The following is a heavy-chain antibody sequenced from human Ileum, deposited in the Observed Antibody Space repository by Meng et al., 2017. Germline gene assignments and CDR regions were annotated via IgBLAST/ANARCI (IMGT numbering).Heavy chain of an antibody. Sequence: QVQLPESGPGLVTPSGPLSLSGAGAGSIIINRNWCCWVRQPPGKGLEWIGQIYHSGSNNYTPSLTRRVTISVDKSRNQFSLKLSSVTAADTAVYYCARHGSGSYPYLEYWGQGTLVTVSS. J-gene: IGHJ4*02. D-gene: IGHD3-10*01. CDR1: GSIIINRNW. V-gene: IGHV4-4*02. CDR2: IYHSGSN. CDR3: ARHGSGSYPYLEY.